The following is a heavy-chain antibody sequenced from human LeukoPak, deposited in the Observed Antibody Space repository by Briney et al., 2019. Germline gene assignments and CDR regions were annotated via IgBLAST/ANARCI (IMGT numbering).Heavy chain of an antibody. D-gene: IGHD5-18*01. CDR2: INHSGST. CDR3: ARGGYSYGSWMGDY. CDR1: GGSFSGYY. J-gene: IGHJ4*02. V-gene: IGHV4-34*01. Sequence: SETLSLTCAVHGGSFSGYYWSWIRQPPGKGLEWIGEINHSGSTNYNPSLKSRVTISVDTSKNQFSLKLSSVTAADTAVYYCARGGYSYGSWMGDYWGQGTLVTVSS.